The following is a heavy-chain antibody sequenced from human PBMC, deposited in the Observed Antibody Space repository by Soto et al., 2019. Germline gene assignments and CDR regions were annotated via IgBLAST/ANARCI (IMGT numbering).Heavy chain of an antibody. CDR1: GFTFSRHA. Sequence: EVQLLESGGALVQPGGSLRLSCAASGFTFSRHAMSWVRQAPGKGLEWVSAITGSGGSTYYADSVKGRFTISRDNSKNTLYLQMNSLIAEDTAGYYCAKVMGAYVTQYYFDYWGQGTLVTVSS. CDR2: ITGSGGST. V-gene: IGHV3-23*01. J-gene: IGHJ4*02. CDR3: AKVMGAYVTQYYFDY. D-gene: IGHD2-21*02.